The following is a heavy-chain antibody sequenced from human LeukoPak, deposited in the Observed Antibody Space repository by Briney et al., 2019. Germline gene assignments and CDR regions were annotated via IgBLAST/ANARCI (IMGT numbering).Heavy chain of an antibody. V-gene: IGHV4-34*01. D-gene: IGHD3-22*01. CDR2: INHSGST. Sequence: SETLSLTCAVYGGSFSGYYWSWIRQPPGKGLEWVGEINHSGSTNYNPSLKSRVTISVDTSKNQFSLKLSSVTAADTAVYYCARGEDNNGYDSSCYAKYYFDYWGQRTLVTVSS. J-gene: IGHJ4*02. CDR3: ARGEDNNGYDSSCYAKYYFDY. CDR1: GGSFSGYY.